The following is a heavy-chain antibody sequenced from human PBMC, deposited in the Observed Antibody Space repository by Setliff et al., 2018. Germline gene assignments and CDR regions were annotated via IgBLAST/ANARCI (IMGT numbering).Heavy chain of an antibody. CDR3: VRTVVPGYYFDS. V-gene: IGHV3-72*01. CDR1: GFIFSDHY. J-gene: IGHJ4*02. D-gene: IGHD3-10*01. Sequence: GGSLRLSCAASGFIFSDHYTDWVRQAPGRGLEWVARSRDKASSYTTEYAASVKGRFTIARDNSKNSVYLQMNSLKTEDAAVYYCVRTVVPGYYFDSWGQGSLVTVSS. CDR2: SRDKASSYTT.